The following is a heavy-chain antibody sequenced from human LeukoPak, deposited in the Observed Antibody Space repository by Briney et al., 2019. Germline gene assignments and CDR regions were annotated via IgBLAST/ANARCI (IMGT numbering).Heavy chain of an antibody. CDR1: GFTFSTYW. CDR3: ARDQSLDYGGNFDY. CDR2: IKQDGSEK. V-gene: IGHV3-7*01. J-gene: IGHJ4*02. D-gene: IGHD4-23*01. Sequence: GGSLRLSCAASGFTFSTYWMSWVRQAPGKGLEWVANIKQDGSEKYYLDSVKGRFTISRDNAKNSLYLQMNSLRAEDTAVYYCARDQSLDYGGNFDYWGQGTLVTVSS.